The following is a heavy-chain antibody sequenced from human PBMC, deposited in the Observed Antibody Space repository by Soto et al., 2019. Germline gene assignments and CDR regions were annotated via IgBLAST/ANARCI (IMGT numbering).Heavy chain of an antibody. J-gene: IGHJ6*03. CDR2: IYYSGST. Sequence: SETLSLTCTVSGGSISSYYWSWIRQPPGKGLEWIGYIYYSGSTNYNPSLKSRVTISVDTSKNQFSLKLSSVTAADTAVYYCARLLGQNYYYYYMAVWGKGTTVTVSS. CDR1: GGSISSYY. CDR3: ARLLGQNYYYYYMAV. D-gene: IGHD3-10*01. V-gene: IGHV4-59*01.